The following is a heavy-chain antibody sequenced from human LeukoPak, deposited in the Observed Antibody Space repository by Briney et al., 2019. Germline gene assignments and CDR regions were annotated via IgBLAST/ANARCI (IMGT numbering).Heavy chain of an antibody. Sequence: SVKVSCKASGGTFSSYAISWVRQAPGQGLEWMGGIIPIFGTANYAQKFQGRVTITADESTSTAYMELSSLRSEDTAVYYCARGHGLRFLEWLFSDDYWGQGTLVTVSS. J-gene: IGHJ4*02. CDR3: ARGHGLRFLEWLFSDDY. V-gene: IGHV1-69*13. CDR1: GGTFSSYA. CDR2: IIPIFGTA. D-gene: IGHD3-3*01.